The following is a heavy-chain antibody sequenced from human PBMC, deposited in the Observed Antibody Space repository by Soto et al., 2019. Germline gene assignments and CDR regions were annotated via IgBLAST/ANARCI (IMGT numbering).Heavy chain of an antibody. J-gene: IGHJ4*02. CDR2: IIPILGIA. D-gene: IGHD1-26*01. CDR3: AVGVGVLYYFDY. Sequence: QVQLVQSGAEVKKPGSSVKVSCKASGGTFSSYTISWVRQAPGKGLEWMGRIIPILGIANYAQKFQGRVTITADKSTSTAYMELSSLRSEDTAVYYCAVGVGVLYYFDYWGQGTLVTVSS. CDR1: GGTFSSYT. V-gene: IGHV1-69*02.